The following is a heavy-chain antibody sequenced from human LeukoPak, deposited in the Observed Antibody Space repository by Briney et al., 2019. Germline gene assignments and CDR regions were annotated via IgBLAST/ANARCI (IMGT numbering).Heavy chain of an antibody. J-gene: IGHJ5*02. CDR1: NGSISSYY. V-gene: IGHV4-59*08. CDR3: ARHVRHEHRGNWFDP. D-gene: IGHD2/OR15-2a*01. Sequence: SETLSLTCTVSNGSISSYYWSWIRQPPGKGLEWIGYIYYSGSTNYNPSLKSRVTISVDTSKNQFSLKLSSVTAADTAVYYCARHVRHEHRGNWFDPWGQGTLVTVSS. CDR2: IYYSGST.